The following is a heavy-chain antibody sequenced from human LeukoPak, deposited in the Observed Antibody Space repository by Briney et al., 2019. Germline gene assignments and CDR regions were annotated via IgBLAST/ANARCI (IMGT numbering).Heavy chain of an antibody. V-gene: IGHV4-4*07. CDR3: AREKWELLRTSAFDI. D-gene: IGHD1-26*01. Sequence: SETLSLTCTVYGGSISSYYWSWIRQPAGKGLEWIGRISSSGSTSYNSSLESRVAMSVDTSKNQFSLQLNSVTAADTAMYYCAREKWELLRTSAFDIWGQGTMVTVSS. CDR1: GGSISSYY. J-gene: IGHJ3*02. CDR2: ISSSGST.